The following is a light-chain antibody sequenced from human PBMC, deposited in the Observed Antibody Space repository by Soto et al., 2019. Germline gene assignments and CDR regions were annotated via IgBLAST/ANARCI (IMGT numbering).Light chain of an antibody. V-gene: IGKV3-15*01. CDR3: QHYNNWPPWT. J-gene: IGKJ1*01. Sequence: EIVMTQSPATLSVSPGERATLSCRASQSVSSNLAWYQQKPGQAPRLLIYRASTRQTGIPARFSGSGSGTEFTLPISSLQSEDFAVYYCQHYNNWPPWTFGQGTQVEIK. CDR2: RAS. CDR1: QSVSSN.